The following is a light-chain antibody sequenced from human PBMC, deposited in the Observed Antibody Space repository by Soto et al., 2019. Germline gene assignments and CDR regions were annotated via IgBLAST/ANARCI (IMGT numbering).Light chain of an antibody. Sequence: ETVMTQSPATLSVSPGERVTLSCRASESVGSHLAWYQQRPGQAPRLLIYGVSTRATDIPARFSGSGSDTEFTLTIISLQSDDFSVYYCHQYHNWPPWTFGQGTKVEVK. CDR3: HQYHNWPPWT. CDR2: GVS. V-gene: IGKV3-15*01. J-gene: IGKJ1*01. CDR1: ESVGSH.